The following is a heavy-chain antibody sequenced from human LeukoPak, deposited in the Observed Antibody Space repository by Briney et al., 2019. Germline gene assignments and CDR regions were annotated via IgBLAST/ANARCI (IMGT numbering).Heavy chain of an antibody. Sequence: GGSLRLSCAASGFTFSSYSMNWVRQAPGKGLEWVSYISSSSSTIYYADSVKGRFTISRDNAKNSLYLQMNSLRAEDTAVYYCARQPGYSSGWSDYWGQGTLVTVSS. CDR3: ARQPGYSSGWSDY. D-gene: IGHD6-19*01. CDR1: GFTFSSYS. V-gene: IGHV3-48*01. J-gene: IGHJ4*02. CDR2: ISSSSSTI.